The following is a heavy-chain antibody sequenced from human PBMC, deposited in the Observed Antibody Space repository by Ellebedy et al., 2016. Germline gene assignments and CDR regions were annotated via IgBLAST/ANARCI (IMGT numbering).Heavy chain of an antibody. V-gene: IGHV3-48*02. CDR1: GFSFSSYS. D-gene: IGHD3-10*01. CDR3: ARRYYYGSGETDY. CDR2: ISGGGDTI. Sequence: GGSLRLXXVASGFSFSSYSWNWVRQAPGKGLEWVSFISGGGDTIRYADSVKGRFTISRDDAENSLYLQMNSLRDEDTAVYYCARRYYYGSGETDYWGQGTLVTVSS. J-gene: IGHJ4*02.